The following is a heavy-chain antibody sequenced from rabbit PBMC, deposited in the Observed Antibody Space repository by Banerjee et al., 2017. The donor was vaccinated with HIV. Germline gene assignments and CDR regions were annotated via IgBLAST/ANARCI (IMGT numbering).Heavy chain of an antibody. CDR1: GFSFSSTYW. Sequence: QEQLEESGGDLVKPEGSLTLTCTASGFSFSSTYWMGWVRQAPGKGLEWIGTIYAGSSDSTYYASWAKGRFTISKTSSTTVTLQMTSLTAADTATYFCARDLAGVTGWNFNLWGPGTLVTVS. CDR3: ARDLAGVTGWNFNL. V-gene: IGHV1S45*01. CDR2: IYAGSSDST. J-gene: IGHJ4*01. D-gene: IGHD4-1*01.